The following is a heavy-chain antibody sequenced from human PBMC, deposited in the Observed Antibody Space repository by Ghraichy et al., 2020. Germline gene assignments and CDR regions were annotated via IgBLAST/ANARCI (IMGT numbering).Heavy chain of an antibody. CDR1: GFSFSSYG. J-gene: IGHJ6*02. CDR3: AKASVGLTPFGYYYGMDV. D-gene: IGHD1-26*01. CDR2: ISYDGGNK. Sequence: GGSLRLSCAASGFSFSSYGMHWVRQTPGKGLEWVAVISYDGGNKYYGDSVKGRFTISRDNSKNTLYLQMNSLRAEDTAVYYCAKASVGLTPFGYYYGMDVWGQGTTVTVSS. V-gene: IGHV3-30*18.